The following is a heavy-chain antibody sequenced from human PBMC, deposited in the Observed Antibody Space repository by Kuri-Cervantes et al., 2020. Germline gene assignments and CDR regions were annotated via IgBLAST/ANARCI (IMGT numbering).Heavy chain of an antibody. CDR1: GFTFGSYT. CDR2: ITGSSSYI. J-gene: IGHJ6*02. V-gene: IGHV3-21*01. D-gene: IGHD1-14*01. CDR3: ARDWDRTTLYYYYGMDV. Sequence: GSLKISCAASGFTFGSYTMNWVRQAPGKGLEWVSSITGSSSYIYYADSVKGRFTISRDNAKNSLYLQMNSLRAEDTAVYYCARDWDRTTLYYYYGMDVWGQGTTVTVSS.